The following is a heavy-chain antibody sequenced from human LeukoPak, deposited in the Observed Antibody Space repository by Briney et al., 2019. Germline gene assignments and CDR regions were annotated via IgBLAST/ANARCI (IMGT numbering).Heavy chain of an antibody. CDR1: GGSFSGYY. Sequence: SETLSLTCAVYGGSFSGYYWSWIRQPPGKGLEWIGEINHSGSTNYNPSLKSRVTISVDTSKNQFSLKLGSVTAADTAVYYCARESSYHYGYWGQGTLVTVSS. CDR2: INHSGST. D-gene: IGHD4-17*01. CDR3: ARESSYHYGY. V-gene: IGHV4-34*01. J-gene: IGHJ4*02.